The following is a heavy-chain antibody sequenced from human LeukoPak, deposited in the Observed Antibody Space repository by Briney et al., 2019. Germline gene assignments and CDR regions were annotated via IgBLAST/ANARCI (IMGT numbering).Heavy chain of an antibody. CDR3: ARNASEVKYAYENSGHYLQQRLYWFEP. D-gene: IGHD3-22*01. CDR1: GDSMSGSSDY. Sequence: SETLTLDCIVSGDSMSGSSDYWAWIRQPPGKGLEWIGSIYYSGSTHYNPSLKSRITMSVDTSNNQFSLNLTSVTAADTPLDFCARNASEVKYAYENSGHYLQQRLYWFEPWPEETLVTVSS. J-gene: IGHJ5*02. V-gene: IGHV4-39*01. CDR2: IYYSGST.